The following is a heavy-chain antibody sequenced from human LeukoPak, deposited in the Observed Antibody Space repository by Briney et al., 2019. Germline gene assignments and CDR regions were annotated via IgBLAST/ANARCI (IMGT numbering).Heavy chain of an antibody. CDR1: GFTFSSYA. CDR3: VTDPPASGWAFWS. J-gene: IGHJ5*02. D-gene: IGHD6-19*01. V-gene: IGHV3-23*01. CDR2: ISGSGGST. Sequence: GGSLRLSCAASGFTFSSYAMSWVRQAPGKGLEWVSAISGSGGSTYYADSVKGRFTILRDDSRSTLYLLMDSLRVDDTAVYHCVTDPPASGWAFWSWGQGVLVTVSS.